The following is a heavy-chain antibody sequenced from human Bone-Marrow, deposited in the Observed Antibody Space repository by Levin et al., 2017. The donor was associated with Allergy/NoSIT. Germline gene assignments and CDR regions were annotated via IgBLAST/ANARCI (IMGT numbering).Heavy chain of an antibody. Sequence: GGSLRLSCAASGFTFSRFWMHWVRQVPGKGLVWVSRINEDGTIINYADSVKGRFTISRDNAKNTLSLQMDSLRAEDTAVYYCGRDLGGEYSDWGQGTLVTVSS. CDR1: GFTFSRFW. V-gene: IGHV3-74*01. D-gene: IGHD3-16*01. CDR3: GRDLGGEYSD. J-gene: IGHJ4*02. CDR2: INEDGTII.